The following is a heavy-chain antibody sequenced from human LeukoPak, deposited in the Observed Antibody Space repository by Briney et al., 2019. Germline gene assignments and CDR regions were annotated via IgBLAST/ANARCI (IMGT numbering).Heavy chain of an antibody. J-gene: IGHJ4*02. D-gene: IGHD6-13*01. Sequence: ASVKVSCKASGYTFTGYYMRWVRQAPGQGLEWMGWINPNSGGTNYAQKFQGRVTMTRDTSISTAYMEVSRLRSDDTAVYYCARYSSGWSPPIDYWGQGTLVTVSS. CDR2: INPNSGGT. CDR3: ARYSSGWSPPIDY. V-gene: IGHV1-2*02. CDR1: GYTFTGYY.